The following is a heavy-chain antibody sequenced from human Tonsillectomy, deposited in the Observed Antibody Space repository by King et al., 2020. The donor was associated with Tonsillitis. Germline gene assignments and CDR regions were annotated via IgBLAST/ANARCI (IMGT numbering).Heavy chain of an antibody. V-gene: IGHV3-21*01. CDR2: ISSSSSYI. D-gene: IGHD3-22*01. CDR3: ARDRPQWLLLHRAFDI. Sequence: VQLVESGGGLVKPGGSLRLSCAASGFTFSSYSMNWVRQAPGKGLEWVSSISSSSSYIYYADSVKGRFTISRDNAKNSLYLQMNSLRAEDTAVYYCARDRPQWLLLHRAFDIWGQGTVVTVSS. CDR1: GFTFSSYS. J-gene: IGHJ3*02.